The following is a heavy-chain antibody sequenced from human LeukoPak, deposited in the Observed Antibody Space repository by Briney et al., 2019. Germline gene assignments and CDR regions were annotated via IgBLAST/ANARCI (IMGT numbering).Heavy chain of an antibody. D-gene: IGHD2-15*01. Sequence: SETLSLTCAVPGGSISSTNWWSWVRQPPGKGLEWIGEIYHSGSTNYNPSLKSRVTISVDKSKNQFSLKLTSVTAADTAVYYCARILPGSCAFVIWGQGTMVTVSS. CDR1: GGSISSTNW. J-gene: IGHJ3*02. CDR2: IYHSGST. CDR3: ARILPGSCAFVI. V-gene: IGHV4-4*02.